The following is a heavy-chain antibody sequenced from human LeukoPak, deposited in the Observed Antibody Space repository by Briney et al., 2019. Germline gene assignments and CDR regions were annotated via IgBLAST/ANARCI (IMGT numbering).Heavy chain of an antibody. D-gene: IGHD1-26*01. V-gene: IGHV4-39*01. Sequence: SETLSLTCTVSGGSISSDSHYWGWIRQPPGERLEWIGTISYSGSTYYNPSLKSRLTVSVDTSKSQFSLKLTSVTAADTAVYYCAKLYSGNSPLGYWGQGTLVTVSS. CDR3: AKLYSGNSPLGY. CDR2: ISYSGST. J-gene: IGHJ4*02. CDR1: GGSISSDSHY.